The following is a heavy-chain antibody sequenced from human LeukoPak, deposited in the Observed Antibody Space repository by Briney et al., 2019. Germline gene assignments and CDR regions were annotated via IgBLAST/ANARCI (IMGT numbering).Heavy chain of an antibody. CDR1: GGSISSGGYY. D-gene: IGHD5-18*01. V-gene: IGHV4-39*07. J-gene: IGHJ4*02. CDR2: INHSGST. CDR3: ARGFSYGYGY. Sequence: SETLSLTCTVSGGSISSGGYYWSWIRQPPGKGLEWIGEINHSGSTNYNPSLKSRVTISVDTSKNQFSLKLSSVTAADTAVYYCARGFSYGYGYWGQGTLVTVSS.